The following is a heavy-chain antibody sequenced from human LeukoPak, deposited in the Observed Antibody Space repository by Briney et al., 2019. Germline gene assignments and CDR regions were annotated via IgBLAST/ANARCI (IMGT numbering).Heavy chain of an antibody. CDR1: GFTFSSYC. J-gene: IGHJ3*02. Sequence: GGSLRLFCAASGFTFSSYCMSWVRQAPGKGLEWVANIKQDGSEKYYVDSVKGRFTISRDNAKNSLYLQMNSLRAEDTAVYYCARDVLAYYYDSSGYYALDIWGQGTMVTVSS. D-gene: IGHD3-22*01. V-gene: IGHV3-7*04. CDR2: IKQDGSEK. CDR3: ARDVLAYYYDSSGYYALDI.